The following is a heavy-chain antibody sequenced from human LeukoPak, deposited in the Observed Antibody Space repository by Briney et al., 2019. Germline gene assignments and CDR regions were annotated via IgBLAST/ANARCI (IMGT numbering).Heavy chain of an antibody. CDR3: ARDPTGTTNWFDP. CDR1: GGSISSYY. Sequence: SETLSLTCTVSGGSISSYYWSWIRQPPGKGLEWIGYIYYSGSTNYNPSLKSRVTISVDTTKNQFSLKLSSVTAADTAVYYCARDPTGTTNWFDPWGQGTLVTVSS. CDR2: IYYSGST. V-gene: IGHV4-59*01. D-gene: IGHD1-7*01. J-gene: IGHJ5*02.